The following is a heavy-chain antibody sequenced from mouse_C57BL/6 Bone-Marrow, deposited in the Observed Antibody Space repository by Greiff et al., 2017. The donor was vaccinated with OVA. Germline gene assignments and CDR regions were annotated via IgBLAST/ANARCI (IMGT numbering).Heavy chain of an antibody. V-gene: IGHV3-6*01. CDR2: ISYDGSN. Sequence: EVQLQQSGPGLVKPSQSLSLTCSVTGYSITSGYYWNWIRQFPGNKLEWMGYISYDGSNNYNPSLKNLISITRDTSKNQFFLKLNSVTTEDTATYNCAKLAYYSNYLYYFDYWGQGTTLTVSS. CDR3: AKLAYYSNYLYYFDY. J-gene: IGHJ2*01. CDR1: GYSITSGYY. D-gene: IGHD2-5*01.